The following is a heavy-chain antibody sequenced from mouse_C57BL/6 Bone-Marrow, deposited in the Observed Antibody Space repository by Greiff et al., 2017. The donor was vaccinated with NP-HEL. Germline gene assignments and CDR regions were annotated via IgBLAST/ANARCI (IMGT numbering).Heavy chain of an antibody. CDR1: GFSLTSYA. D-gene: IGHD4-1*01. J-gene: IGHJ3*01. CDR3: ARNWDWDEGFAY. CDR2: IWTGGGT. V-gene: IGHV2-9-1*01. Sequence: VQRVESGPGLVAPSQSLSITCTVSGFSLTSYAISWVRQPPGKGLEWLGVIWTGGGTNYNSALKSRLSISKDNSKSQVFLKMNSLQADDTARYYCARNWDWDEGFAYWGQGTLVTVSA.